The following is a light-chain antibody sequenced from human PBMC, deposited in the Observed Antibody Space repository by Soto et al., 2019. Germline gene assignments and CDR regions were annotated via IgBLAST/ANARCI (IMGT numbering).Light chain of an antibody. J-gene: IGKJ5*01. V-gene: IGKV1-12*01. CDR1: QGIGSY. CDR3: QQAASFPIT. Sequence: DIQMTQSPSSLSASVGDRVTITCRASQGIGSYLAWYQQKPGEAPKLLIFAASSLQSGVPSRFSGSGSGTDFTLTINGLQPEDFATYYCQQAASFPITFGQGTRLEI. CDR2: AAS.